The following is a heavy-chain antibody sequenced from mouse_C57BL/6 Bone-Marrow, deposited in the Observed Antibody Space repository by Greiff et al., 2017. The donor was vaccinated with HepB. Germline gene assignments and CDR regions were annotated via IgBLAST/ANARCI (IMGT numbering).Heavy chain of an antibody. CDR1: GYTFPRYW. V-gene: IGHV1-55*01. J-gene: IGHJ1*03. CDR3: ARWGVITRV. Sequence: QVQLQPPGAELVKPGASVKTSCKASGYTFPRYWITWVKQRPGHGLEWIGDIYPGSGSTNYNEKFKSKATLTVDTASSTAYMQLSSLTSEDSAVYYCARWGVITRVWGTGTTGTVTA. CDR2: IYPGSGST. D-gene: IGHD1-1*01.